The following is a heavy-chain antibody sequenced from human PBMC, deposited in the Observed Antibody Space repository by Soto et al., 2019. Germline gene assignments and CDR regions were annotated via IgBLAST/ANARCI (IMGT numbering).Heavy chain of an antibody. V-gene: IGHV4-31*03. J-gene: IGHJ4*02. Sequence: ESGPGLVKPSQTLSLTCTVSGDSISSGGFYWSWIRQHPGRGLEWIGFIYFDGRTSYNPSLEXRISMSVDTSRNQFSLNLSSVTAADTALYYCAREGGSYSSYFDFWGQGTLVTVSS. D-gene: IGHD2-15*01. CDR3: AREGGSYSSYFDF. CDR1: GDSISSGGFY. CDR2: IYFDGRT.